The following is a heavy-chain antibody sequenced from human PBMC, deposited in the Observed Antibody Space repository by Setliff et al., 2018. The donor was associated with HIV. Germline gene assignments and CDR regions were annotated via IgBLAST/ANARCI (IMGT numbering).Heavy chain of an antibody. CDR2: IIPISGIT. CDR3: ARDSVARRTLGYYYYMDV. D-gene: IGHD6-6*01. J-gene: IGHJ6*03. CDR1: GGTFSSYA. V-gene: IGHV1-69*10. Sequence: SVKVSCKASGGTFSSYAFNWVRQAPGQGLEWMGGIIPISGITNYAQRFQGRVRFTADKSTSTAYMELSSLRSEDTAMYYCARDSVARRTLGYYYYMDVWGNGTTVTVSS.